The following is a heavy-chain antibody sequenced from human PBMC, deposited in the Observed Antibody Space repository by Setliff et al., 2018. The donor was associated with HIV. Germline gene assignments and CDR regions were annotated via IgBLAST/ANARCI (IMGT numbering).Heavy chain of an antibody. J-gene: IGHJ4*02. CDR2: IYYSGST. Sequence: SETLSLTCTVSGGSISSSSYYWGWIRQPPGKGLEWIGSIYYSGSTYYNPSLKSRVTISVDTSKNQFSLKLTSLTAADTAVYFCAGLSGFLDYWGQGTLVTVSS. CDR1: GGSISSSSYY. V-gene: IGHV4-39*07. CDR3: AGLSGFLDY. D-gene: IGHD3-22*01.